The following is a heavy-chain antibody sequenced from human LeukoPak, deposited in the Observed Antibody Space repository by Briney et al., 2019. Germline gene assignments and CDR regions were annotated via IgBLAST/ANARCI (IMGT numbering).Heavy chain of an antibody. CDR2: IIPIFGTA. V-gene: IGHV1-69*13. Sequence: SVKVFCKASGGTFSSYAISWVRQAPGQGLEWMGGIIPIFGTANYAQKFQGRVTITADESTSTAYMELSSLRSEDTAVYYCAKAVAGWIYYNGMDVWGQGTTVTVSS. J-gene: IGHJ6*02. D-gene: IGHD6-19*01. CDR3: AKAVAGWIYYNGMDV. CDR1: GGTFSSYA.